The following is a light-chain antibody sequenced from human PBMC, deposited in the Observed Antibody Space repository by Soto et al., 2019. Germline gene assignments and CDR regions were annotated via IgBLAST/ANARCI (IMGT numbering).Light chain of an antibody. CDR3: QQYGSSALA. CDR2: GAS. Sequence: EIVLTQSPGTLSLSPGERATLSCRASQSVSSSYLAWYQQRPGQAPRLLIYGASSRATGIPDRFSGSGSGTDFTLTINRLEPEDFAVYYCQQYGSSALAFGGGTKVDIK. CDR1: QSVSSSY. J-gene: IGKJ4*01. V-gene: IGKV3-20*01.